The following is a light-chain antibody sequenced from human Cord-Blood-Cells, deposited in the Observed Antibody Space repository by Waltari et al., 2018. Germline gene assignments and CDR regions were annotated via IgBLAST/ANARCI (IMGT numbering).Light chain of an antibody. J-gene: IGLJ2*01. CDR1: SSDVGGYNY. CDR2: DVS. Sequence: QSALTQPASVSGSPGQSTTISCTGTSSDVGGYNYVSWYQQHPGKAPKLMIYDVSSRPSGVSNLFSGSKSGNTASLTISGLQGEDEADYYCSSYTSSSTLVFGGGTKLTVL. CDR3: SSYTSSSTLV. V-gene: IGLV2-14*01.